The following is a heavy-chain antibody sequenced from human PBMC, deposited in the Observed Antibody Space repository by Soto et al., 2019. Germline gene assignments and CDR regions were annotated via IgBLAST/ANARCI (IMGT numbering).Heavy chain of an antibody. CDR3: ARDKDWALDY. CDR2: IFVTSTPI. D-gene: IGHD3-9*01. J-gene: IGHJ4*02. V-gene: IGHV3-48*04. Sequence: EVQLVESGGGLVQPGGSLRLSCVASGFSFSSYSMVWVRQAPGKGLEWISYIFVTSTPIYYADSVKGRFTVSRDNTQNSLFLLMNSLRAEDTAIYYCARDKDWALDYWGQGTLVTVPS. CDR1: GFSFSSYS.